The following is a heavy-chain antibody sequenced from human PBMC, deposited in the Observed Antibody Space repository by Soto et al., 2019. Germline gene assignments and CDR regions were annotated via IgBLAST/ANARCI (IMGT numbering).Heavy chain of an antibody. Sequence: EVQLVQSGAEVKKPGESLRISCKGSGYSLTSYWISWVRQMPGKGLEWMGRMDPSDSYTNYSPSFQGHVTISADKSISTADLQWSSLKASDSAMYYCARLQAAAGDNDLTVDYWGQGTLVTVSS. D-gene: IGHD6-13*01. CDR3: ARLQAAAGDNDLTVDY. CDR2: MDPSDSYT. V-gene: IGHV5-10-1*01. J-gene: IGHJ4*02. CDR1: GYSLTSYW.